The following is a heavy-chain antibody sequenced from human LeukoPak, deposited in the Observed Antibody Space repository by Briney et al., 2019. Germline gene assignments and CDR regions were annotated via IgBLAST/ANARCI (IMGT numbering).Heavy chain of an antibody. J-gene: IGHJ4*02. V-gene: IGHV4-59*01. Sequence: SETLSLTCTVSGGSISSYYWSWIRQPPGKRLEWIGYVYYSGSTNCNPSLKSRVTISVDTSKNQFSLNLTSVTAADTAMYYCARSYGDYLNFDYWGQGSLVTVSS. CDR3: ARSYGDYLNFDY. CDR1: GGSISSYY. D-gene: IGHD2-21*01. CDR2: VYYSGST.